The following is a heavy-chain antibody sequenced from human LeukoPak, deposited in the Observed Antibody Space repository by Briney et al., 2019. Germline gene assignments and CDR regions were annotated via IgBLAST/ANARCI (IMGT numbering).Heavy chain of an antibody. D-gene: IGHD3-10*01. V-gene: IGHV4-59*08. CDR1: GDSISGYY. J-gene: IGHJ4*02. CDR3: ASHTGGVDY. Sequence: SETLSLTCTVSGDSISGYYWSWVRQPPGKGLEWIGYIYYSGSTNYNPSLKSRVTISVDTSKNQFSLKLSSVTAADTAVYYCASHTGGVDYWGQGTLVTVSS. CDR2: IYYSGST.